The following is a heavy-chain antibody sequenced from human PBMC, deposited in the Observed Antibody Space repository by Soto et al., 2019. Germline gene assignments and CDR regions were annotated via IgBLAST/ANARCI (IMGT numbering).Heavy chain of an antibody. D-gene: IGHD6-13*01. V-gene: IGHV1-18*01. CDR2: ISAYNGNT. CDR1: GYTLTELS. Sequence: ASVKVSCKVSGYTLTELSIHWVRQAPGQGLEWMGWISAYNGNTNYAQKLQGRVTMTTDTSTSTAYMELRSLRSDDTAVYYCARALSAAGTGYFDYWGQGTLVTVSS. CDR3: ARALSAAGTGYFDY. J-gene: IGHJ4*02.